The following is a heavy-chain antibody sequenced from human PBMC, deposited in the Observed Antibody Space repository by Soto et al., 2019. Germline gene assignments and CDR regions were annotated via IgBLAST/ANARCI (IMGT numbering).Heavy chain of an antibody. V-gene: IGHV4-59*01. CDR3: ARVPGDYVFDY. CDR1: GGSISSYY. Sequence: SETLSLTCTVSGGSISSYYWSWIRQPPGKGLEWIGYIYYSGSTNYNPSLKSRVTISVDTSKNQFPLKLSSVTAADTAVYYCARVPGDYVFDYWGQGTLVTVSS. D-gene: IGHD4-17*01. CDR2: IYYSGST. J-gene: IGHJ4*02.